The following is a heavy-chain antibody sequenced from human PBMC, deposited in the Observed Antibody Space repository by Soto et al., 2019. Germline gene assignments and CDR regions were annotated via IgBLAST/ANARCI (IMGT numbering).Heavy chain of an antibody. V-gene: IGHV5-51*01. CDR1: GYTFTNYR. J-gene: IGHJ6*02. CDR2: IYPGDSDT. Sequence: PGESLKISCKGSGYTFTNYRIGWVRQMPGKGPEWMGIIYPGDSDTKYNPSFQGQVTISADKSITTTYLQWSSLKASDTAIYYCAASIFYYGMDVWGQGTTVTVSS. CDR3: AASIFYYGMDV.